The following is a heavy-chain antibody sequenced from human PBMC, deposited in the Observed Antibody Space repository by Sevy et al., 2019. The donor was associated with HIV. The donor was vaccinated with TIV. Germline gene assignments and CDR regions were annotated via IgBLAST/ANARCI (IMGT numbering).Heavy chain of an antibody. CDR3: ARESASCYDY. Sequence: GGSLRLSCAASRFTFTDYTMHWVRQAPGEGLEWVAVISEDGTVKYYSDSVKGRFTISRDNSKYTLFLQMNSMRPEDTAVYYCARESASCYDYWGQGTLVTVSS. CDR1: RFTFTDYT. V-gene: IGHV3-30-3*01. J-gene: IGHJ4*02. CDR2: ISEDGTVK. D-gene: IGHD2-15*01.